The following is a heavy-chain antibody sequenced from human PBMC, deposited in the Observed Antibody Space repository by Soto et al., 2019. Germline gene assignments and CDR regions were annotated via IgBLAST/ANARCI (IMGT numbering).Heavy chain of an antibody. J-gene: IGHJ6*02. V-gene: IGHV3-73*01. Sequence: GGSLRLSCAASGFTFSGSAMHWVRQASGKGLEWVGRIRSKANSYATAYAASVKGRFTISRDDSKNTAYLQMNSLKTEDTAVYYCTRVGTVTEGYYYYYGMDVWGQGTTVTVSS. CDR3: TRVGTVTEGYYYYYGMDV. CDR2: IRSKANSYAT. D-gene: IGHD4-4*01. CDR1: GFTFSGSA.